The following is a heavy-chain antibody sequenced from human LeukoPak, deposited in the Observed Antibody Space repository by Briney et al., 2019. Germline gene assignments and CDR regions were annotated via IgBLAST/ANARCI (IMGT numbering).Heavy chain of an antibody. D-gene: IGHD6-13*01. Sequence: GGSLRLSCAASGFTFSNAWMSWVRQAPGKGLEWVGRIKSKTDGGTTDYAAPVKGRFTISRDDSKNTLYLQMNSLKTEDTAVYYCTTGTDLIAAAGTGYRGQGTLVTVSS. CDR3: TTGTDLIAAAGTGY. CDR1: GFTFSNAW. CDR2: IKSKTDGGTT. V-gene: IGHV3-15*01. J-gene: IGHJ4*02.